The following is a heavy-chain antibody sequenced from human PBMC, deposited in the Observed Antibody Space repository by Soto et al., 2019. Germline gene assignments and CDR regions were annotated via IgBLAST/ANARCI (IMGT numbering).Heavy chain of an antibody. CDR1: GYSFTNND. J-gene: IGHJ5*02. CDR3: ARMETFGSLNWFDP. D-gene: IGHD3-16*01. Sequence: ASVKGSCKASGYSFTNNDVSWVRQATGQGLEWMEWMNPGSGDTGYAQKFQGRVTMTRDISIATAYMELSSLRSDDTAIYYCARMETFGSLNWFDPWGQGTLVTVSS. V-gene: IGHV1-8*01. CDR2: MNPGSGDT.